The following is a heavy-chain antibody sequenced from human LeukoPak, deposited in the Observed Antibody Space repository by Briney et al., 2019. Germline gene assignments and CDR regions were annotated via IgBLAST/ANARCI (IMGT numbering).Heavy chain of an antibody. CDR3: ARVVRQLLSRWFDP. J-gene: IGHJ5*02. V-gene: IGHV3-33*03. D-gene: IGHD2-2*01. CDR2: IWSNGNNK. CDR1: GFLVSSCG. Sequence: PGRSLRLSCAASGFLVSSCGMHWVRQAPSKGLEWVGVIWSNGNNKYYADSVKGRFTISRDNAKNSLYLQMNSLRAEDTAVYYCARVVRQLLSRWFDPWGQGTLVTVSS.